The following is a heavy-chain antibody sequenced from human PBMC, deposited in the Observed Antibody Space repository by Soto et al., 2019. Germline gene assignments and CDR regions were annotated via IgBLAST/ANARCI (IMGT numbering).Heavy chain of an antibody. CDR1: GYTFTNYG. V-gene: IGHV1-18*01. CDR2: ISAYNGNT. D-gene: IGHD6-13*01. CDR3: ARPDSLSGTGWFDP. J-gene: IGHJ5*02. Sequence: ASVKVSCKASGYTFTNYGISWVRQAPGQGLEWMGWISAYNGNTKYAQKLQGRVTMTTDTSTSTAYMELKLTSVTAADTAVYYCARPDSLSGTGWFDPWGRGTLVTVSS.